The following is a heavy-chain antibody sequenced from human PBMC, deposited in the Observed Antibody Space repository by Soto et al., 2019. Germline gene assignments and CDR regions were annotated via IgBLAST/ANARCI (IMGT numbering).Heavy chain of an antibody. CDR3: ARAVIEGYYDSSPYYFDY. V-gene: IGHV3-53*01. J-gene: IGHJ4*02. Sequence: EVQLVESGGGVIQPGGSLRLSCAASGFTVSSNYMSWVRQAPGKGLEWVSVIYSGGSTYYADSVKGRFTISRDNSKNTLYLQMNSLRAEDTAVYYCARAVIEGYYDSSPYYFDYWGQGTLVTVSS. D-gene: IGHD3-22*01. CDR1: GFTVSSNY. CDR2: IYSGGST.